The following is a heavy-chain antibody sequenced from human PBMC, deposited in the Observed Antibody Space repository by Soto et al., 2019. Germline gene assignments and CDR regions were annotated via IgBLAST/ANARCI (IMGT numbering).Heavy chain of an antibody. J-gene: IGHJ4*02. V-gene: IGHV4-59*13. CDR1: GLSITNNY. CDR3: ASSSYGDKFDY. D-gene: IGHD4-17*01. Sequence: SETLSLTCTVSGLSITNNYWSWIRQPPGKGLEWIGYIYYTGSTNYNPSLKSRVTMSVDTSKNQFSLNLASLTAADTAVYYCASSSYGDKFDYWGQGTLVTVSS. CDR2: IYYTGST.